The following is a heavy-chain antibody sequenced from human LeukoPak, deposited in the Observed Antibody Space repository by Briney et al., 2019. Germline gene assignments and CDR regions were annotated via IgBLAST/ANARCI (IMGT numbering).Heavy chain of an antibody. V-gene: IGHV3-23*01. CDR1: GFTFSSYG. CDR2: ISGSGGST. J-gene: IGHJ6*03. CDR3: ASYGDYYYYYMDV. D-gene: IGHD4-17*01. Sequence: GGSLRLSCAASGFTFSSYGMSWVRQAPGKGLEWVSAISGSGGSTYYADSVKGRFTISRDNSKNTLYLQMNSLRAEDTAVYYCASYGDYYYYYMDVWGKGTTVTISS.